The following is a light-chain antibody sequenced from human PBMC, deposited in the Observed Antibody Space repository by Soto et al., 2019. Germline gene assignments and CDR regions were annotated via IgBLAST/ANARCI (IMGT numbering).Light chain of an antibody. V-gene: IGLV1-44*01. CDR3: ASWDDSLTLV. Sequence: QSVLTQPPSASGTPGQRVTISCSGSNSNIGDKAVTWYQQIPGTAPKVAIHSDDQRPSGVPDRFSGSKSGNSASLAISAVQSEDEADYFCASWDDSLTLVFGGGTKVTVL. CDR2: SDD. J-gene: IGLJ2*01. CDR1: NSNIGDKA.